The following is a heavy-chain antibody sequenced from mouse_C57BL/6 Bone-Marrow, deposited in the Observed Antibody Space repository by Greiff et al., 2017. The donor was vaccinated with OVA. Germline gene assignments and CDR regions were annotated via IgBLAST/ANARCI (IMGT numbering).Heavy chain of an antibody. Sequence: QVQLQQSGAELVRPGASVTLSCKASGYTFTDYEMHWVKQTPVHGLEWIGAIDPETGGTAYNQKFKGKAILTADKSSSTAYMALRSLTSEYSAVYYCTRGYSNYYAIDYWGQGTSVTVSS. J-gene: IGHJ4*01. V-gene: IGHV1-15*01. D-gene: IGHD2-5*01. CDR2: IDPETGGT. CDR1: GYTFTDYE. CDR3: TRGYSNYYAIDY.